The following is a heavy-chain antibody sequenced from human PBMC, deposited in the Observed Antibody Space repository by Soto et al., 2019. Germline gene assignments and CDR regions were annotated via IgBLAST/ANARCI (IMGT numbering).Heavy chain of an antibody. CDR1: GYTFTSLT. J-gene: IGHJ4*02. D-gene: IGHD1-26*01. Sequence: QVHLVQSGAAVKKPGASVRISCKASGYTFTSLTIHWVRQAPGQGLEWMGWVAPGRGSTEYSQNFQGRVTITRDTSASTAYMELSSLRSEDTAVYYCARENLPQLGSYFDYWGQGSLVTVSS. V-gene: IGHV1-3*01. CDR3: ARENLPQLGSYFDY. CDR2: VAPGRGST.